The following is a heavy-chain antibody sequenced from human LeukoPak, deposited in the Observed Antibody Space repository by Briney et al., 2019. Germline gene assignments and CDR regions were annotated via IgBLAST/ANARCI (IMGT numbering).Heavy chain of an antibody. CDR2: ISGSGGST. CDR3: AKGSNEKRDRPDPQYYYYYYMDV. D-gene: IGHD2-8*01. Sequence: GGSLRLSCAASGFTFSSYAMSWVRQAPGKGLEWVSAISGSGGSTYYADSVKGRFTISRDNSKNTLYLQMNSLRAEDTAVYYCAKGSNEKRDRPDPQYYYYYYMDVWGKGTTVTVSS. J-gene: IGHJ6*03. CDR1: GFTFSSYA. V-gene: IGHV3-23*01.